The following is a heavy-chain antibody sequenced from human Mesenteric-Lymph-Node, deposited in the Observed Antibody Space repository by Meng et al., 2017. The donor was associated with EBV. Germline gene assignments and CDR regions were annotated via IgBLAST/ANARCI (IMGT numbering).Heavy chain of an antibody. CDR3: ARDGGAGGAKGY. Sequence: QWKLGQFGVGVKKPGAAVKASCKASGYTFTGYYMHWVRQAPGQGLEWMGWINPNSGGTNYAQKFQGRVTVTTDRATSTAYMELWRLRYDDTAVYYCARDGGAGGAKGYWGQGTLVTVSS. V-gene: IGHV1-2*02. CDR2: INPNSGGT. CDR1: GYTFTGYY. D-gene: IGHD3-16*01. J-gene: IGHJ4*02.